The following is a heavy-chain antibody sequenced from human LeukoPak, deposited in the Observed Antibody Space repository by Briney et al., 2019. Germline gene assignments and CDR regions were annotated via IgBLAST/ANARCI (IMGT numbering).Heavy chain of an antibody. V-gene: IGHV4-59*12. CDR2: IYYSGNT. Sequence: SETLSLTCTVSGGSISSYYWSWIRQPPGKGLEWIGYIYYSGNTNYNPSLKSRVTISVDTSKNQFSLKLSSVTAADTAVYYCARGRSYYHGSGSYNWYFDLWGRGTLVTVSS. CDR1: GGSISSYY. CDR3: ARGRSYYHGSGSYNWYFDL. J-gene: IGHJ2*01. D-gene: IGHD3-10*01.